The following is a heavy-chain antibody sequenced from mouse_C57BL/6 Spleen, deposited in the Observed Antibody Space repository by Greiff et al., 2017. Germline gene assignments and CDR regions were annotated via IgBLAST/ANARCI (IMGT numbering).Heavy chain of an antibody. CDR1: GYAFSSYW. CDR3: ARTSSYVDWYFDV. Sequence: QVQLQQSGAELVKPGASVKISCKASGYAFSSYWMNWVKQRPGKGLEWIGQFYPGDGDTNYNGKFKGKATLTADKSSSTAYMQLSSLTSEDSAVYFCARTSSYVDWYFDVWGTGTTVTVSS. V-gene: IGHV1-80*01. D-gene: IGHD1-1*01. CDR2: FYPGDGDT. J-gene: IGHJ1*03.